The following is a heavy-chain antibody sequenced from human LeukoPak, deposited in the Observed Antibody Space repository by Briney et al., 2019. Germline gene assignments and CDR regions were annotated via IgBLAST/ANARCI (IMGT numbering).Heavy chain of an antibody. CDR1: GYTFTSYG. CDR3: ARGFDHYDFWSGFPASGEWFDP. J-gene: IGHJ5*02. D-gene: IGHD3-3*01. Sequence: ASVKVSCKASGYTFTSYGISWVRQAPGQGLEWMGWISAYNGNINYAQKLQGRVTMTTDTSTSTAYMELRSLRSDDTAVYYCARGFDHYDFWSGFPASGEWFDPWGQGTLVTVSS. V-gene: IGHV1-18*01. CDR2: ISAYNGNI.